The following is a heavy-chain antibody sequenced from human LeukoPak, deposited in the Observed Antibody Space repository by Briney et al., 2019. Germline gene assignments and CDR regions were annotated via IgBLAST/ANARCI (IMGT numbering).Heavy chain of an antibody. J-gene: IGHJ3*02. CDR3: ARDPNGDCIGAFDM. CDR2: IRGGGGSA. D-gene: IGHD2-21*02. Sequence: GGCLRLSCTASGFTFSPYAMMWVRQAPGKGPEGVSAIRGGGGSAFYADSVKGRFTISRDNSKYTLFLQLNSLRAEDTAVYYCARDPNGDCIGAFDMWGPGTMVTVSS. CDR1: GFTFSPYA. V-gene: IGHV3-23*01.